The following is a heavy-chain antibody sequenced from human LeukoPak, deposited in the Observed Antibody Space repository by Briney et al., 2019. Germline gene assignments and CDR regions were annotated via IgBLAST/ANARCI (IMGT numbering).Heavy chain of an antibody. CDR3: AKGRAGMVRGVCDY. CDR2: IRNDGSIR. Sequence: GGSLRLSCAASGFTFSSYEVNWVRQAPGKGLEWVAFIRNDGSIRYYADSLKGRFTISRDNSKNTLYLQMSSLRVDDTAVYYCAKGRAGMVRGVCDYWGQGTLVTVSS. CDR1: GFTFSSYE. D-gene: IGHD3-10*01. J-gene: IGHJ4*02. V-gene: IGHV3-30*02.